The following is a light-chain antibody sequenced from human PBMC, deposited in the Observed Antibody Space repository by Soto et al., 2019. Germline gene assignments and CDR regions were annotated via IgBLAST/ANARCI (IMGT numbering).Light chain of an antibody. V-gene: IGLV2-23*02. J-gene: IGLJ1*01. CDR1: SSDFGNYNL. CDR3: CSFTSSNTHV. CDR2: EVN. Sequence: QSALTQPASVSGSPGQSITISCTGTSSDFGNYNLVSWYQQHPGKVPKLILFEVNKRPSGVSGRFSGSKSGNTASLTISGLQAEDEADYYWCSFTSSNTHVFGTGTKLTVL.